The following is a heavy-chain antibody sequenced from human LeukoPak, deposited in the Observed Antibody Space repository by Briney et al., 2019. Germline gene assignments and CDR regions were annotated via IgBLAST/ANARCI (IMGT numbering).Heavy chain of an antibody. V-gene: IGHV4-39*01. CDR2: IYYSGST. J-gene: IGHJ4*02. CDR3: ARLGDYGDPFDY. CDR1: GGSISSSSYY. D-gene: IGHD4-17*01. Sequence: PSETLSLTCTVSGGSISSSSYYWGWIRQPPGKGLEWIGSIYYSGSTYYNPSVKSRVTISVDTSKNQFSLKLSSVTAADTAVYYCARLGDYGDPFDYWGQGTLVTVSS.